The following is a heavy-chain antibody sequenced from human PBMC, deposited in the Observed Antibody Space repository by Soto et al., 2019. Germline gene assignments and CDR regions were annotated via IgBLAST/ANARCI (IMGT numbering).Heavy chain of an antibody. Sequence: EVQLLESGGGLVQPGGSLRLSCAASGLTFTSNPMSLVRQAPGKGLEWISSVNHNGAATYYEDSVEGRFTISRDNSKETLYLQLNSLRVEDTGIYFCVRGGLMGIFSYYALDVWGKGTTVTVST. J-gene: IGHJ6*04. CDR2: VNHNGAAT. D-gene: IGHD3-3*01. V-gene: IGHV3-23*01. CDR1: GLTFTSNP. CDR3: VRGGLMGIFSYYALDV.